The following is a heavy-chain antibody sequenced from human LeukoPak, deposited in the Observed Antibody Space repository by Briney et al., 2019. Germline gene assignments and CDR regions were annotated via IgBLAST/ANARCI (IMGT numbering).Heavy chain of an antibody. CDR2: ISYDGSNK. V-gene: IGHV3-30-3*01. D-gene: IGHD3-10*01. J-gene: IGHJ4*02. CDR1: GFTFSSYA. Sequence: PGRSLRLSCAASGFTFSSYAMHWVRQAPGKGLEWVAVISYDGSNKYYADSVKGRFTISRDNSKNTLYLQMNSLRAEDTAVYYCARDQSVRGVIADYWGQGTLVTVSS. CDR3: ARDQSVRGVIADY.